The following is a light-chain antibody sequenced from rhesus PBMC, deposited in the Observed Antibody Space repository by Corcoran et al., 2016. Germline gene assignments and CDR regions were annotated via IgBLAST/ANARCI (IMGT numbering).Light chain of an antibody. CDR3: QQHNSLPSS. Sequence: DIQMTQSPSSLSAFVGDRVIITCRASQTIGNYLIWYQQKPGKVPKVLIYDASTLQIGVPFRFSGSGAGTDFTLAINSLPPEDFVTYYYQQHNSLPSSFGPGTQVEIK. V-gene: IGKV1-44*03. J-gene: IGKJ2*01. CDR1: QTIGNY. CDR2: DAS.